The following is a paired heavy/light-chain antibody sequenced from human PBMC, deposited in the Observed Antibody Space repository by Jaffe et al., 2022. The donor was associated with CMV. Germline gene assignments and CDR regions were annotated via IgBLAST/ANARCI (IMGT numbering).Light chain of an antibody. J-gene: IGKJ2*01. CDR1: QRISSW. CDR2: KAS. V-gene: IGKV1-5*03. CDR3: QQYNNYQYT. Sequence: DIQVTQSPSTLSASVGDRVTITCRASQRISSWLAWYQQKPGKAPKLLIYKASTLENGVPSRFSGSGSGTEFTLTINGLQPDDFATYYCQQYNNYQYTFGQGTKLEIK.
Heavy chain of an antibody. CDR3: ARLRGVREGSITLIPYYFDY. J-gene: IGHJ4*02. CDR1: GGSISSMSYY. D-gene: IGHD3-10*01. V-gene: IGHV4-39*01. Sequence: QLQLQESGPGLVKPSETLSLTCTVSGGSISSMSYYWGWIRQPPGKGLEWIGNIYYRGSTYYNPSLKSRVTVSVDTSKDQFSLKLNSVTATDTAVYYCARLRGVREGSITLIPYYFDYWGQGIMVTVSS. CDR2: IYYRGST.